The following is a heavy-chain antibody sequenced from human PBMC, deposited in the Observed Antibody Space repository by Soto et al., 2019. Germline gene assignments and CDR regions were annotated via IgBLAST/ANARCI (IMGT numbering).Heavy chain of an antibody. V-gene: IGHV3-53*01. J-gene: IGHJ4*02. CDR2: IYSGGST. CDR1: GFTVGGNY. CDR3: ARGDLHLDS. D-gene: IGHD2-21*02. Sequence: EVQLVESGGGLIQPGGSLRLSCAVSGFTVGGNYLSWVRQAPGKGLEWVSVIYSGGSTFYADSVKGRFTISRDNSKNTLFLQMNSLTAGDMAVYYCARGDLHLDSWGQGTLVTVSS.